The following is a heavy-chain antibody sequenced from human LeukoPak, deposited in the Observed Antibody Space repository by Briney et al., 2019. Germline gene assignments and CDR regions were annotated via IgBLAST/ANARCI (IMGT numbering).Heavy chain of an antibody. CDR3: AKELRITMVRGVIMPFDY. CDR2: IRYDGSNK. J-gene: IGHJ4*02. Sequence: GGSLRLSCAASGFTFSSYGMHWVRQAPGKGLEWVAFIRYDGSNKYYADSVKGRFTISRDNSKNTLYLQMNSLRAEDMAVYYCAKELRITMVRGVIMPFDYWGQGTLVTVSS. CDR1: GFTFSSYG. V-gene: IGHV3-30*02. D-gene: IGHD3-10*01.